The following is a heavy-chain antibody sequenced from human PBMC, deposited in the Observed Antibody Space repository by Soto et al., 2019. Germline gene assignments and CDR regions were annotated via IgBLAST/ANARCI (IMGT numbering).Heavy chain of an antibody. CDR1: GGPIRSSSHY. Sequence: SEALSLTCTVSGGPIRSSSHYWGWIRQSPGTGLEWIGSIDESGDSYYNPSLKSRVTIFVDTSKNQFSLKLISVTGADSAIYYCAREGGYVDYWGQGTLVTVSS. CDR3: AREGGYVDY. J-gene: IGHJ4*02. V-gene: IGHV4-39*02. CDR2: IDESGDS. D-gene: IGHD1-1*01.